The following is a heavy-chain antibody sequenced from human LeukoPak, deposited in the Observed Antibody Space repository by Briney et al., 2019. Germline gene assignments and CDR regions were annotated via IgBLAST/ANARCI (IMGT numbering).Heavy chain of an antibody. CDR1: GGSISSGDYH. V-gene: IGHV4-61*03. J-gene: IGHJ4*02. D-gene: IGHD5-12*01. CDR2: VYYSGTT. Sequence: SETLSLTCTVSGGSISSGDYHWSWIRQPPGKGLEWIGYVYYSGTTNYNPSLKSRVTISVDTSKNHFSLKLSSVTAADTAVYYCARDRGYTVGGFDYWGQGTLVTVSS. CDR3: ARDRGYTVGGFDY.